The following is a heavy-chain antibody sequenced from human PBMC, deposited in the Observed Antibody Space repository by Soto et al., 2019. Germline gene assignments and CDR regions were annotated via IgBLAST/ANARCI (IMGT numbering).Heavy chain of an antibody. CDR2: IIPIFGTA. Sequence: SVKVSCKASGGTFSSYAISWVRQAPGQGLEWMGGIIPIFGTANYAQKFQGRVTITADESTSTAYMELSSLRSEDTTVYYCARELRTTVNVSIYGMDVWGQGTTVTDSS. CDR1: GGTFSSYA. CDR3: ARELRTTVNVSIYGMDV. V-gene: IGHV1-69*13. D-gene: IGHD4-4*01. J-gene: IGHJ6*02.